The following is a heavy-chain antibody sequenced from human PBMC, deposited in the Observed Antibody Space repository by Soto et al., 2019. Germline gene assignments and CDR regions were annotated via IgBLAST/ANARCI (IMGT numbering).Heavy chain of an antibody. CDR3: SADRPDIGVGWWV. V-gene: IGHV1-58*02. Sequence: ASVKVSCKASGYTFTGYYMHWVRQAHGQRLEWIGWIVVASGQTNYAQNFRGRVAITRDTSTATAYIELTGLTSEDTAVYFCSADRPDIGVGWWVWGQGTTVTSP. J-gene: IGHJ6*02. D-gene: IGHD2-15*01. CDR1: GYTFTGYY. CDR2: IVVASGQT.